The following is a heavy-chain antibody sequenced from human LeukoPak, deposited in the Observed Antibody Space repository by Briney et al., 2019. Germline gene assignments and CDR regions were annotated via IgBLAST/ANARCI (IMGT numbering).Heavy chain of an antibody. Sequence: GGSLRLSCAAFGFTFDNYAMQWVRHAPGKGLEWVSGISWNSGSIGYADSVKGRFTISRDNAKNSLYLQMNSLRVEDTALYYCVKDAGSGWFDRWGQGTLVTVSS. D-gene: IGHD6-19*01. CDR2: ISWNSGSI. CDR1: GFTFDNYA. J-gene: IGHJ5*02. V-gene: IGHV3-9*01. CDR3: VKDAGSGWFDR.